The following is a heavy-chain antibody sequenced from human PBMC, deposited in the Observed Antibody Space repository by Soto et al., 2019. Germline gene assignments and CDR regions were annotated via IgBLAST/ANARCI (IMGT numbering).Heavy chain of an antibody. CDR3: ARSSGVSTPDFDY. J-gene: IGHJ4*02. Sequence: GGSLRLSCVASGFTFTLYAIHWVRQAPGKGLEWVAVISHDGSIKYYTDSVKGRFTISRDNSLHTVYLQMNSLGPEDTAVYFCARSSGVSTPDFDYWGQGALVTVSS. D-gene: IGHD3-10*01. CDR1: GFTFTLYA. CDR2: ISHDGSIK. V-gene: IGHV3-30-3*01.